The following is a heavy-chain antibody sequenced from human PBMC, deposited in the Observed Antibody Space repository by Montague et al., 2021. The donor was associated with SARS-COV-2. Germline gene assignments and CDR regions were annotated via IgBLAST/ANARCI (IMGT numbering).Heavy chain of an antibody. CDR2: ISGSGNNA. V-gene: IGHV3-23*01. J-gene: IGHJ3*02. CDR3: AKVLRRYQLLTDAFDI. CDR1: GFTFNSYA. D-gene: IGHD2-2*01. Sequence: SLRLSCTASGFTFNSYAMTWVRQAPGKGLEWVSSISGSGNNAFFADSVKGRFTISRDNSENTLYLQMNSLTAEDTAAYYCAKVLRRYQLLTDAFDIWGQGTMVTVSS.